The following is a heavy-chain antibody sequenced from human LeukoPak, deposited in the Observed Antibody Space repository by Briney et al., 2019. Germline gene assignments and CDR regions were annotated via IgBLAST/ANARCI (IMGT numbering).Heavy chain of an antibody. CDR3: ARDGPMTTFDY. CDR2: ISSSSSYI. D-gene: IGHD4-4*01. Sequence: GGSLRLSCAASGFTFSSYSMNWVRQAPGKGLEWVSSISSSSSYIYYADSVKGRFTISRDNAKNSLYLQMNSLRAEDTAVYHCARDGPMTTFDYWGQGTLVTVSS. V-gene: IGHV3-21*01. J-gene: IGHJ4*02. CDR1: GFTFSSYS.